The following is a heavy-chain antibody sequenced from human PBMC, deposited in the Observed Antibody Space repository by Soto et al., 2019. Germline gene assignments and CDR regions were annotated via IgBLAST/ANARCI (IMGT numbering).Heavy chain of an antibody. V-gene: IGHV1-46*01. D-gene: IGHD3-22*01. J-gene: IGHJ4*02. CDR3: ARDKGDHYESSGYIDY. CDR1: GYTFTSYY. Sequence: QVQLVQSGAEVKKPGASVKVSCKASGYTFTSYYMHWVRQAPGQGLEWMGIINPSGGSTSYAQKFQRRVTMTRDTSTSTVYMDLSSLRSEYTAVYYCARDKGDHYESSGYIDYWGQGTLVTVSS. CDR2: INPSGGST.